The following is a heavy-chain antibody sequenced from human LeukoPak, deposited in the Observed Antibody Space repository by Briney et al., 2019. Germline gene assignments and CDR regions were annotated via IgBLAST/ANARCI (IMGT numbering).Heavy chain of an antibody. CDR1: GGSFSGYY. J-gene: IGHJ1*01. Sequence: SETLSLTCAVYGGSFSGYYWSWIRQPPVKGLEWIGEINHSGSTNYNPSLKSRVTISVDTSKNQFSLKLSSVTAADTAVYYCARAPYFDWFAEYFQHWGQGTLVTVSS. CDR2: INHSGST. D-gene: IGHD3-9*01. CDR3: ARAPYFDWFAEYFQH. V-gene: IGHV4-34*01.